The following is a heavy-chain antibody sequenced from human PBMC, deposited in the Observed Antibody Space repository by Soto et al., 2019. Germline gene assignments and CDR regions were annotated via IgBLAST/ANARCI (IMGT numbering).Heavy chain of an antibody. CDR3: AKGKTSGWYYFDF. D-gene: IGHD6-19*01. CDR1: GFTFESCA. V-gene: IGHV3-23*01. Sequence: EVQLLESGGGLVQPGGSLRLSCAASGFTFESCAMSWVRQAPGKGLEWVVGISGSGSSTHYAHSVEGRFTIARDNYKNTLYLQMNSLRADDTAVYYCAKGKTSGWYYFDFWGQGTLVTDSS. CDR2: ISGSGSST. J-gene: IGHJ4*02.